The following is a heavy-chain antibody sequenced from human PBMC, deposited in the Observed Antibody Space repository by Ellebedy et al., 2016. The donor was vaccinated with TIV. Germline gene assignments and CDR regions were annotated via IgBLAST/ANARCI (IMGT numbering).Heavy chain of an antibody. V-gene: IGHV3-21*01. J-gene: IGHJ6*02. CDR3: ARVVAVAADYYYFGMDV. CDR2: ISGSPNYI. CDR1: GFIFSSYA. Sequence: GGSLRLSXAASGFIFSSYAMNWVRQAPGKGLEWLSSISGSPNYIHYADSLKGRFTISRDNAKNSLYLQMNSLRAEDTAVYYCARVVAVAADYYYFGMDVWGQGTTVTVSS. D-gene: IGHD6-19*01.